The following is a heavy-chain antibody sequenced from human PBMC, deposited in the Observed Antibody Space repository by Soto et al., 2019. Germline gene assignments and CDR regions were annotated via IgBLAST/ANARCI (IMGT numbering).Heavy chain of an antibody. D-gene: IGHD2-15*01. CDR3: ARDDVLCDGGRCYGIPLYF. CDR1: GSTFSSYA. Sequence: PGGSLRLSCAASGSTFSSYAMSWVRQAPGTGLEWVSTIAGSGGSTYYADSVRGRFTISRDTSKNTLYLQMNSLRVEDTAVYYCARDDVLCDGGRCYGIPLYFWGQGTTVTGSS. V-gene: IGHV3-23*01. J-gene: IGHJ6*02. CDR2: IAGSGGST.